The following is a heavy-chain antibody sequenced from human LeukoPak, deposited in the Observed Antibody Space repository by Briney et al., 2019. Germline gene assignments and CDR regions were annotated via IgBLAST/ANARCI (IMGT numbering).Heavy chain of an antibody. Sequence: PWGSLSLSCVASGFTLSSYWMSWVRQAPGKGLEWVANIKQDGSEKYYVDSVKGRFTISRDNAKNSLYLQMNSLRAEDTAVYYCARESTNYYYGMDVWGQGTTVTVSS. D-gene: IGHD2-2*01. CDR1: GFTLSSYW. CDR3: ARESTNYYYGMDV. J-gene: IGHJ6*02. CDR2: IKQDGSEK. V-gene: IGHV3-7*03.